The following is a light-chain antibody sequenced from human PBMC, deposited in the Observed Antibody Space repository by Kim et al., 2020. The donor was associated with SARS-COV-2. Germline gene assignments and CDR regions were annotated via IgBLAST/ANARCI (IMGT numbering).Light chain of an antibody. J-gene: IGLJ1*01. CDR1: SSDVGGYDY. CDR3: TSYTRSNTYV. Sequence: GQSITISCTGTSSDVGGYDYVSWYQQHPGKAPKLMIYDVTNRPSGVSNRFSGSKSGNTASLTISGLQAEDEADYYCTSYTRSNTYVFGTGTKVTVL. V-gene: IGLV2-14*03. CDR2: DVT.